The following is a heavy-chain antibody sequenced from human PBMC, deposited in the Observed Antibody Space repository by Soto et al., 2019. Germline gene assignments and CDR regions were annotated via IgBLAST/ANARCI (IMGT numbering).Heavy chain of an antibody. CDR2: IKHDGSEK. J-gene: IGHJ4*02. V-gene: IGHV3-7*01. Sequence: EVQLVESGGGLVQPGGSLRLSCAASGFTFSNYYMSWVRQAPGKGLEWVANIKHDGSEKSYMDSVKGRFTISRDNARNSLYLQMNSLSADDTAVYYCAGLWTTYWRYFDYWGQGTLVTVSS. CDR3: AGLWTTYWRYFDY. D-gene: IGHD1-1*01. CDR1: GFTFSNYY.